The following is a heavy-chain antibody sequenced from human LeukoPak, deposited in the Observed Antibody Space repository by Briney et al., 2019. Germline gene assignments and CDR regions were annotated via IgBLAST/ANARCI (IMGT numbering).Heavy chain of an antibody. V-gene: IGHV3-74*01. D-gene: IGHD2-21*01. Sequence: GGSLRLPCAASGFTFSSYWMHWVRQAPGKGLVWVSRINSDGSSTSYADSVKGRFTISRDNAKNTLYLQMNSLRAEDTAVYYCARRSLARGVDIWGQGTMVTVSS. CDR1: GFTFSSYW. CDR3: ARRSLARGVDI. CDR2: INSDGSST. J-gene: IGHJ3*02.